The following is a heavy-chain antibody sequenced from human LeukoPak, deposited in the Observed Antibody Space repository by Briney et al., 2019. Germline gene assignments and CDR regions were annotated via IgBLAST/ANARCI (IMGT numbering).Heavy chain of an antibody. D-gene: IGHD3-10*01. CDR3: ARHGRFGELYPSYYYYYGMDV. CDR1: GYTFTGYY. Sequence: ASVKVSCKASGYTFTGYYMHWVRQAPGQGLEWMGWINPNSGGTNYAQKFQGRVTMTRDTSISTAYLQWSSLKASDTAMYYCARHGRFGELYPSYYYYYGMDVWGQGTTVTVSS. V-gene: IGHV1-2*02. CDR2: INPNSGGT. J-gene: IGHJ6*02.